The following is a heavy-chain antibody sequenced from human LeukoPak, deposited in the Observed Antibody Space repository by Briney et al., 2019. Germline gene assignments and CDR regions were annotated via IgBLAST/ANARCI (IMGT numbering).Heavy chain of an antibody. CDR3: ARDLFNIVLMVYAPVDY. Sequence: GASVKVSCKASGYTFTSYYMHWVRQAPGQGLEWMGIINPSGGSTSYAQKFQGRVTMTRDTSTSTVYMELSSLRSEDTAVYYCARDLFNIVLMVYAPVDYWGQGTLVTVSS. J-gene: IGHJ4*02. D-gene: IGHD2-8*01. CDR1: GYTFTSYY. CDR2: INPSGGST. V-gene: IGHV1-46*01.